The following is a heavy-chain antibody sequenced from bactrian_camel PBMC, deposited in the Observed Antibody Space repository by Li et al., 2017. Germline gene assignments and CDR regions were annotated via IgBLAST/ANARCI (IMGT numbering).Heavy chain of an antibody. D-gene: IGHD4*01. J-gene: IGHJ4*01. CDR1: RRTYSTYC. CDR3: AAPFWSEYDQGPEPC. CDR2: IDSHGGT. Sequence: GSVQAGGSPSVSCTDSRRTYSTYCMAWFRQAPGKEREGVAAIDSHGGTAYADSATGRFTISQDNAKNTLYLQMNSLKPEDTAMYYCAAPFWSEYDQGPEPCWGQGTQVTVS. V-gene: IGHV3S57*01.